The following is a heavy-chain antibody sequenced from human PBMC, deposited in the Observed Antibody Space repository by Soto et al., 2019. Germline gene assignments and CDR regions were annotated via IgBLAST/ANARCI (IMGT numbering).Heavy chain of an antibody. CDR3: ARALPTGYYGMDV. V-gene: IGHV1-2*04. J-gene: IGHJ6*02. CDR2: INPNSGGT. Sequence: ASVKVSCKASGYTFTGYYMHWVRQAPGQGLEWMGWINPNSGGTNYAQKFQGWVTMTRDTSISTAYMELSRLRSDDTAVYYCARALPTGYYGMDVWGQGTTVTVSS. CDR1: GYTFTGYY. D-gene: IGHD4-4*01.